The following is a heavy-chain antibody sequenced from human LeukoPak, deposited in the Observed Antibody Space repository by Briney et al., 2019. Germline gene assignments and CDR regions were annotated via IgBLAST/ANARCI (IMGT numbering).Heavy chain of an antibody. CDR1: GGSISSYY. CDR3: AREALGVGVCSSTSCYSDY. J-gene: IGHJ4*02. CDR2: IYYSGST. D-gene: IGHD2-2*01. Sequence: PSETLSLTCTVSGGSISSYYWSWIRQPPGKGLEWIGYIYYSGSTNYNPSLKSRVTISVDTSKNQFSLKLSSVTAADTAVYYCAREALGVGVCSSTSCYSDYWGQGTLVTVSS. V-gene: IGHV4-59*12.